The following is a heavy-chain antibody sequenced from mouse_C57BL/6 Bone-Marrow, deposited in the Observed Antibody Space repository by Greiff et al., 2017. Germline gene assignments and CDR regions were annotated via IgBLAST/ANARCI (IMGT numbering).Heavy chain of an antibody. D-gene: IGHD1-1*01. Sequence: VKLVESGAELARPGASVKLSCKASGYTFTSYGISWVKQRTGQGLEWIGEIYPRSGNTYYNEKFKGKATLTADKSSSTAYMELRSLTSEDSAVYFCALITTVVATDYYAMDYWGQGTSVTVSS. CDR1: GYTFTSYG. J-gene: IGHJ4*01. CDR2: IYPRSGNT. CDR3: ALITTVVATDYYAMDY. V-gene: IGHV1-81*01.